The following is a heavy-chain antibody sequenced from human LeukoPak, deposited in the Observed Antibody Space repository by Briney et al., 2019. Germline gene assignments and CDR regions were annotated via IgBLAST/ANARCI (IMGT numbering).Heavy chain of an antibody. J-gene: IGHJ3*02. V-gene: IGHV3-66*01. D-gene: IGHD1-26*01. CDR2: IYSGGST. CDR3: ATTPELLFSYAFDI. Sequence: QPSETLSLTCTVSGGSISSSNFYWGWVRQAPGKGLEWVSVIYSGGSTYYADSVKGRFTISRDNSKNTLYLQMNSLRAEDTAVYYCATTPELLFSYAFDIWGQGTMVTVSS. CDR1: GGSISSSNFY.